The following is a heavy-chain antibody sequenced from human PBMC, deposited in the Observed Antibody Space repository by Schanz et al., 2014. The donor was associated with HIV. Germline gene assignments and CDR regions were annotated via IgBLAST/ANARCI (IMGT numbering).Heavy chain of an antibody. Sequence: QVQLVQSGAEVKKPGSSVKVSCKASGGSFSSHAFSWVRQAPGQGLEWMGGIIPIFATTNYAQRFQGRVTITADESTSTAYMELSGLRSEDTAVYYCARDSAKAVAGLVGEAGFDYWGQGTLVTVSS. CDR3: ARDSAKAVAGLVGEAGFDY. CDR2: IIPIFATT. V-gene: IGHV1-69*01. J-gene: IGHJ4*02. CDR1: GGSFSSHA. D-gene: IGHD6-19*01.